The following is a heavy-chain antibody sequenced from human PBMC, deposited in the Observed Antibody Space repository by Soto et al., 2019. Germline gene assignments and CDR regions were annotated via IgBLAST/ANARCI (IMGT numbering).Heavy chain of an antibody. Sequence: GGSLRLSCAASGFTFSSCAMSWVRQAPGMGLQWVSAISDSGGNTYYADSVRGRFTISRDNSKNTLYLRLNSLGAEDTAVYYCAKDRPAAGSQWLVPIWGRGTLVTVSS. CDR2: ISDSGGNT. J-gene: IGHJ4*02. CDR1: GFTFSSCA. D-gene: IGHD6-19*01. V-gene: IGHV3-23*01. CDR3: AKDRPAAGSQWLVPI.